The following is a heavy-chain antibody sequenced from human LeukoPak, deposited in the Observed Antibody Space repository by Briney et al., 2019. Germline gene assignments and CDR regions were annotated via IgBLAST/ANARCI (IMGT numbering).Heavy chain of an antibody. Sequence: PGGSLRLSCAASGFTLSSYWMNWVRQAPGKGLEWVASIKQDGSEKYYVDSVKGRFTISRDNAKNSVFLQMNSLRAEDTAVYYCARKAVSSSWYPYFDYWGQGTLVTVSS. V-gene: IGHV3-7*04. D-gene: IGHD6-13*01. CDR1: GFTLSSYW. CDR2: IKQDGSEK. J-gene: IGHJ4*02. CDR3: ARKAVSSSWYPYFDY.